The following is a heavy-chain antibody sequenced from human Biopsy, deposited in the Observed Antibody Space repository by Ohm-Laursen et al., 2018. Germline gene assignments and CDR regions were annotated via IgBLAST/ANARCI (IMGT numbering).Heavy chain of an antibody. J-gene: IGHJ2*01. CDR3: ARGGLNYWYFDL. CDR2: INPNSGGT. D-gene: IGHD1-26*01. CDR1: GYTFTRYG. Sequence: GASVKVSCKTSGYTFTRYGISWVRQAPGQGLEWMGWINPNSGGTNYAQKFQGRVTMTRDTSMSTAYMELNRLRSDDTAVYYCARGGLNYWYFDLWGRGTRVTVSS. V-gene: IGHV1-2*02.